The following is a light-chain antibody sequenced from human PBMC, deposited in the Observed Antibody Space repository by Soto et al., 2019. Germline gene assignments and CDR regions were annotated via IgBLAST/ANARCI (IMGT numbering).Light chain of an antibody. CDR2: GAS. CDR3: QHSGT. J-gene: IGKJ3*01. CDR1: HSVSSSY. Sequence: EIVLTLSPGTLSLSPGERATLSCRASHSVSSSYLAWYQQKPGQAPRLLIYGASSRATGIPDRFSGSGSGTDFTLTISRLEPEDFAVYYCQHSGTFGPGTKVDIK. V-gene: IGKV3-20*01.